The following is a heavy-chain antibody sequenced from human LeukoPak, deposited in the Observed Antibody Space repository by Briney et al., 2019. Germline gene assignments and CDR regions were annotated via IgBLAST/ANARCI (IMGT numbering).Heavy chain of an antibody. D-gene: IGHD3-22*01. CDR3: AREGNYYDSSGYYGY. J-gene: IGHJ4*02. Sequence: PGGSLRLSCAASGFTFSSDWMSWVRQAPGKGLEWVANIKQDGSEKYYVDSVKGRFTMSRDNAKTSLYLQMNSLRAEDTAVYYCAREGNYYDSSGYYGYWGQGTLVTISS. CDR2: IKQDGSEK. V-gene: IGHV3-7*01. CDR1: GFTFSSDW.